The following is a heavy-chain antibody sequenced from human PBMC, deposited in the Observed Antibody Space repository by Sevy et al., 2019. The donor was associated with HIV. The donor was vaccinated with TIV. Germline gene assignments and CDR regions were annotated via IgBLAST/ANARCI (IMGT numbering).Heavy chain of an antibody. CDR3: STRGGF. Sequence: GGSLRLSCAASGITFSNGWMSWIRQAPGKGLEWVGRIKSKTYGGTADYAAPVKDRFTISRDDSINTLYLQMNSLKTEDTAVYFCSTRGGFWGQGTVVTVSS. J-gene: IGHJ4*02. D-gene: IGHD1-26*01. CDR1: GITFSNGW. V-gene: IGHV3-15*01. CDR2: IKSKTYGGTA.